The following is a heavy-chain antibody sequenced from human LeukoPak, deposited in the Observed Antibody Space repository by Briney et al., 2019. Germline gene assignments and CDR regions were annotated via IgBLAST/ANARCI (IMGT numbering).Heavy chain of an antibody. CDR3: ARNIVVVPAATYELYFDY. Sequence: SETLSLTCTVSGGSISSYYWSWIRQPPGTGLEWIGYIYYSGSTNYNPSLKSRVTISVDTSKNQFSLKLSSVTAADTAVYYCARNIVVVPAATYELYFDYWGQGTLVTVSS. V-gene: IGHV4-59*01. J-gene: IGHJ4*02. CDR2: IYYSGST. D-gene: IGHD2-2*01. CDR1: GGSISSYY.